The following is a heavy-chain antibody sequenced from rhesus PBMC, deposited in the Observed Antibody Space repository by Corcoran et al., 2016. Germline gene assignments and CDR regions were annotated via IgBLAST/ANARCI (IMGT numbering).Heavy chain of an antibody. CDR2: ISDTGRNT. CDR3: AKDHGGRYPED. Sequence: EGQLVETGGGLVQPGGSLKLSCTASGFPFRTYGMNWVRQSPGKGLGWVATISDTGRNTYYADSVKGRFTISRDNSKNTLSLQMNSLRTEDTAVYFCAKDHGGRYPEDWGQGVLVTVSS. J-gene: IGHJ4*01. CDR1: GFPFRTYG. D-gene: IGHD4-29*01. V-gene: IGHV3S5*01.